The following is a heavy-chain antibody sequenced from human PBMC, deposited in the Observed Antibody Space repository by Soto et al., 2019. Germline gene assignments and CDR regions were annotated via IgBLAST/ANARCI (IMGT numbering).Heavy chain of an antibody. D-gene: IGHD3-3*01. CDR3: AKASRFLEKNYYYGMDV. J-gene: IGHJ6*02. Sequence: QVQLVESGGGVVQPGRSLRLSCAASGFTFSSYGMHWVRQAPGKGLEWVAIMSYDGSNKYYADSVKGRFTISRDNSKNTLYLQMNSVRAEDTAVYYCAKASRFLEKNYYYGMDVWGQGTTVTVSS. CDR1: GFTFSSYG. V-gene: IGHV3-30*18. CDR2: MSYDGSNK.